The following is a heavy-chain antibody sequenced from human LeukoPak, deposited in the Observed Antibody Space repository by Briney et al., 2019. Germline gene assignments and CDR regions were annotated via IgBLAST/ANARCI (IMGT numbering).Heavy chain of an antibody. CDR3: ARESAYYYYMDV. CDR1: GYTFTSYG. J-gene: IGHJ6*03. Sequence: ASVKVSCKASGYTFTSYGISWVRQAPGQGLEWMGWISAYNGNTNYAQKLQGRVTMTADTSTSTAYMELRSLRSDDTAVYYCARESAYYYYMDVWGKGTTVTVSS. V-gene: IGHV1-18*01. CDR2: ISAYNGNT.